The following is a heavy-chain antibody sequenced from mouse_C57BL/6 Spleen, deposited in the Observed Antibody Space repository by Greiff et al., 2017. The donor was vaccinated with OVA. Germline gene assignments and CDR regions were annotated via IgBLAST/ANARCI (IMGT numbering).Heavy chain of an antibody. CDR2: INPSNGGT. V-gene: IGHV1-53*01. D-gene: IGHD1-1*01. CDR3: ARNYGSRWYFDV. J-gene: IGHJ1*03. Sequence: VQLQQPGTELVKPGASVKLSCKASGYTFTSYWMHWVKQRPGQGLEWIGNINPSNGGTNYNEKFKSKATLTVDKSSSPAYMQRSSLTSEDSAVYYGARNYGSRWYFDVWGTGTTVTVSS. CDR1: GYTFTSYW.